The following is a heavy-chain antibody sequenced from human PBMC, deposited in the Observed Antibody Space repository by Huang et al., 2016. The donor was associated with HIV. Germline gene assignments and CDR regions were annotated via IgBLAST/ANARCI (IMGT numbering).Heavy chain of an antibody. V-gene: IGHV3-21*01. CDR2: ISSSTSYI. CDR3: ARGGRDGYNHHDPFDY. J-gene: IGHJ4*02. CDR1: GFTFSSYT. Sequence: EVQLVESGGGLVKPGGSLRLSCAASGFTFSSYTMNWVRQAPGKVLEWVSFISSSTSYIYYANSVKGRFTNTRDNAKNSLYLQMNSLRAEDTAVYYCARGGRDGYNHHDPFDYWGQGTLVTVSS. D-gene: IGHD3-16*01.